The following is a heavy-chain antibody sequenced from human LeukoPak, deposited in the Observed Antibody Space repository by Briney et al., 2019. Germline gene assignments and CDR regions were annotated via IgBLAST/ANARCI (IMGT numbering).Heavy chain of an antibody. Sequence: PGGSLRLSCAASGFTFSSYGMHWVRQAPGKGLEWVAVISYDGSNKYYADSVKGRFTISRDNSKNTLYLQMNSLRAEDTAVYYCAKANYYGSGSYYIRNWFDPWGQGTLVTVSS. CDR1: GFTFSSYG. V-gene: IGHV3-30*18. D-gene: IGHD3-10*01. J-gene: IGHJ5*02. CDR2: ISYDGSNK. CDR3: AKANYYGSGSYYIRNWFDP.